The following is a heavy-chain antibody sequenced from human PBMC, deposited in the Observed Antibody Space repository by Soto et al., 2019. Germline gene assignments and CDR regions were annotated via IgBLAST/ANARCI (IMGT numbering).Heavy chain of an antibody. CDR1: GFTFSSYA. Sequence: QVQLVESGGGVVQPGRSLRLSCAASGFTFSSYAMHWVRQAPGKGLEWVAVISYDGSNKYYADSVKGRFTISRDNSKNTLYLQMNSLRAEDTAVYYCARGPSNWDLSLGVYWGQGTLVTVSS. J-gene: IGHJ4*02. V-gene: IGHV3-30-3*01. D-gene: IGHD7-27*01. CDR3: ARGPSNWDLSLGVY. CDR2: ISYDGSNK.